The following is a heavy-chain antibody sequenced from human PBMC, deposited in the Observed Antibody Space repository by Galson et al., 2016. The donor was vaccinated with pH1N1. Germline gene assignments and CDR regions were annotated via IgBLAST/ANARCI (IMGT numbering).Heavy chain of an antibody. J-gene: IGHJ4*02. D-gene: IGHD3-22*01. CDR2: LYKSGST. Sequence: SETLSLTCSVSGVSISRHYWSWIRQPAGKGLEWIGRLYKSGSTKYNSSLKSRVTMSGDKSKNQFSLNLISVTAADTAVYYCARNPWDSSGLNYFDSWGQGILVSVSS. V-gene: IGHV4-4*07. CDR3: ARNPWDSSGLNYFDS. CDR1: GVSISRHY.